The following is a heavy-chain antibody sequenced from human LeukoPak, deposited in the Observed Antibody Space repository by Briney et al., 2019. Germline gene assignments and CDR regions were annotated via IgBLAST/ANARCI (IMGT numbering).Heavy chain of an antibody. J-gene: IGHJ4*02. Sequence: AAVKDACKASGYTFTDYYMHWVRQAPGQGLEWMGWINSNSSGTNYAQKFQGRVTMTRDTSISTAYMELSRLRSDDTAVYYCAKVGATQYYFDYWGQGTLVTVSS. D-gene: IGHD1-26*01. V-gene: IGHV1-2*02. CDR1: GYTFTDYY. CDR3: AKVGATQYYFDY. CDR2: INSNSSGT.